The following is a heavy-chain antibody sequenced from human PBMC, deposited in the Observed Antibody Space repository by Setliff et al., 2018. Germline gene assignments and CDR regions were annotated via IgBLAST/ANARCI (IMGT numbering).Heavy chain of an antibody. CDR2: SSAYNGNT. CDR3: ARGDYDILTGYAQDDALGADAFDI. V-gene: IGHV1-18*01. D-gene: IGHD3-9*01. CDR1: GYTFTSYG. Sequence: ASVKVSCKASGYTFTSYGISWVRQAPGQGLEWMGWSSAYNGNTNDAQKLQGRVTLTTDTSKRTAYMELRSRRSDDTAVYYCARGDYDILTGYAQDDALGADAFDIWGQGTMVTVSS. J-gene: IGHJ3*02.